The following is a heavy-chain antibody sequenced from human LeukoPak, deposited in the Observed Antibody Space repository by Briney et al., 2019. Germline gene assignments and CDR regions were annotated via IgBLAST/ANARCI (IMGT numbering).Heavy chain of an antibody. J-gene: IGHJ4*02. CDR1: GFTFSGYG. Sequence: GGSLRLSCAASGFTFSGYGMHWVRQAAGKGLEWVAFIRYDGSNKYYADSVKGRFTISRDNSKNTLYLQMNSLRPEDTAVYYCARRPEGCSGNSCYTAPDYWGQGTLVTVSS. V-gene: IGHV3-30*02. CDR3: ARRPEGCSGNSCYTAPDY. D-gene: IGHD2-15*01. CDR2: IRYDGSNK.